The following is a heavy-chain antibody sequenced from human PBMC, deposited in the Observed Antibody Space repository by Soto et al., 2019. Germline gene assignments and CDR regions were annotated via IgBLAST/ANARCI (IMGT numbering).Heavy chain of an antibody. Sequence: EVQLVESGGDLVQPGGSLKLSCAASGFIFADSAFHWVRQASGKGLEWVGRIRGKADSYTTSYAASVKGRFTISRDDSKNTLYLQMNSLRAEDTAVYYCAKEVDTAMPDPTIYYYGMDVWGQGTTVTVSS. J-gene: IGHJ6*02. CDR1: GFIFADSA. D-gene: IGHD5-18*01. CDR3: AKEVDTAMPDPTIYYYGMDV. CDR2: IRGKADSYTT. V-gene: IGHV3-73*02.